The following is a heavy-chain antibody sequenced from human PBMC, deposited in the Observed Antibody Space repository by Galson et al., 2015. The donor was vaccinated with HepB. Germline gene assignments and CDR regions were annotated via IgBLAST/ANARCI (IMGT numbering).Heavy chain of an antibody. CDR2: ISDSGAIT. CDR3: AKDRWREQITGYFDY. D-gene: IGHD1-26*01. Sequence: SLRLSCAASGFTFSSYAMSWVRQAPGKGLEWVSGISDSGAITHYADSEKGRFTISRDNSKNTLFLQMNSLGAEDTAVYYCAKDRWREQITGYFDYWGQGTLVTVSS. CDR1: GFTFSSYA. J-gene: IGHJ4*02. V-gene: IGHV3-23*01.